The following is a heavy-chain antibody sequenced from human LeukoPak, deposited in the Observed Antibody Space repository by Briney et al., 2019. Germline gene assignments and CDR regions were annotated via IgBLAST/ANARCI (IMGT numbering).Heavy chain of an antibody. CDR1: GFTFSSYG. V-gene: IGHV3-30*18. CDR3: AKLVLRYFDGPGMTFDY. J-gene: IGHJ4*02. CDR2: ISYDGSNK. Sequence: PGRSLRLSCAASGFTFSSYGMHWVRQAPGKGLEWVAAISYDGSNKYYADSVKGRFTISRDNSKNTLYLQMNSLTVEDTAVYYCAKLVLRYFDGPGMTFDYWGQGTLVTVSS. D-gene: IGHD3-9*01.